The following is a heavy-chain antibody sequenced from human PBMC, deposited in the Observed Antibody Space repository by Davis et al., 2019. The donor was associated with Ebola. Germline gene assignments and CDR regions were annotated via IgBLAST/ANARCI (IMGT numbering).Heavy chain of an antibody. CDR2: FDPEEGKA. V-gene: IGHV1-24*01. Sequence: ASVKVSCKVSGYTLIELSIHWVRQAPGKGLEWMGGFDPEEGKAIYPQKFQDRVIVTEDTSTDTAYMELSSLRSDDTAVYYCTIGGTTGGFDYWGQGTLVTVSS. J-gene: IGHJ4*02. CDR1: GYTLIELS. CDR3: TIGGTTGGFDY. D-gene: IGHD3-16*01.